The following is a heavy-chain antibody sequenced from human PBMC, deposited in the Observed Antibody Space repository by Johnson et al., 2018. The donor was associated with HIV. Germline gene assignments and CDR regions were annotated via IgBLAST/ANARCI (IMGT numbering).Heavy chain of an antibody. Sequence: QVQLLESGGGLVKPGGSLRLSCAASGFTFSDYYMSWIRQAPGKGLEWVSYISSGGSTKYYADSVKGRFTISRDNAKNSLYLQMNSLRAEDTAVYYCARGRPSGSHDAFDIWGQGTMVTVSS. J-gene: IGHJ3*02. CDR2: ISSGGSTK. CDR3: ARGRPSGSHDAFDI. V-gene: IGHV3-11*04. CDR1: GFTFSDYY. D-gene: IGHD3-22*01.